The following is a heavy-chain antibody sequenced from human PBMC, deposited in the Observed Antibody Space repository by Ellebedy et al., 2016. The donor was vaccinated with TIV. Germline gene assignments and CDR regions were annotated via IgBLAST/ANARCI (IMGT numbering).Heavy chain of an antibody. CDR3: ARDVGYCSSTSCRRWFDP. D-gene: IGHD2-2*01. CDR2: ISYDGSNK. CDR1: GFTFSSYA. Sequence: GGSLRLSXAASGFTFSSYAMHWVRQAPGKGLEWVAVISYDGSNKYYADSVKGRFTISRDNSKNTLYLQMNSLRAEDTAVYYCARDVGYCSSTSCRRWFDPWGQGTLVTVSS. J-gene: IGHJ5*02. V-gene: IGHV3-30-3*01.